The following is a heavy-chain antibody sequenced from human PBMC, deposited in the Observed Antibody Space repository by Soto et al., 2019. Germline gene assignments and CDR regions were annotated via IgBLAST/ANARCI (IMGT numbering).Heavy chain of an antibody. CDR1: GFTFSTYG. CDR2: ISFDGINK. D-gene: IGHD3-16*02. J-gene: IGHJ4*02. CDR3: AKDLEGLLWGTYRPPNFDY. V-gene: IGHV3-30*18. Sequence: QVQLVESGGGVVQPGRSLRLSCAASGFTFSTYGMHWVRQAPGKGLEWVAVISFDGINKYYADSVKGRFTISRDNSKNTLYLQMNSLRAEDTAVYYCAKDLEGLLWGTYRPPNFDYWGQGTLVTVSS.